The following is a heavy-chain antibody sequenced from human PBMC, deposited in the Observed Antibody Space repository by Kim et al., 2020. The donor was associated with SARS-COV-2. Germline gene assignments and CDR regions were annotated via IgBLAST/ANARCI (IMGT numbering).Heavy chain of an antibody. CDR3: ARPPGSSSWYVY. V-gene: IGHV3-21*01. D-gene: IGHD6-13*01. J-gene: IGHJ4*02. Sequence: YDADPGKARFTISEENPKNARYLQMNSLRAEDTAVYYCARPPGSSSWYVYWGQGTLVTVSS.